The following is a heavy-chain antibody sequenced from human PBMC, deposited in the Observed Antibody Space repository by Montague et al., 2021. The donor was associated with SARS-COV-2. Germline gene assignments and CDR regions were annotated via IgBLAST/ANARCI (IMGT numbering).Heavy chain of an antibody. V-gene: IGHV4-61*01. Sequence: SETLSLTCTVSGASINSGRYYWIWNPQATGQPLEGDGYNHERGTTNYNPCLKTRFTILEDTSRNQLSLNLNSVTAADTAVYYCARGHCSGAFCYYGVAFDVWGQGTMVTVSS. CDR2: NHERGTT. D-gene: IGHD2-15*01. J-gene: IGHJ3*01. CDR1: GASINSGRYY. CDR3: ARGHCSGAFCYYGVAFDV.